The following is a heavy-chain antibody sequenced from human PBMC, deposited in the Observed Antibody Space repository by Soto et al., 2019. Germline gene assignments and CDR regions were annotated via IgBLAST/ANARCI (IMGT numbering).Heavy chain of an antibody. CDR1: AYSNTIYG. CDR2: ISAYNGKA. J-gene: IGHJ6*03. Sequence: QVQLVQSGAEVKKPGASVQVSCKASAYSNTIYGINWVRQAPGQGLEWMGWISAYNGKAHYAQKVQDRLTVTTDTSTSTAYMELRSLRSDDTAVYYCTSLRSEDYYYYYMDVWGKGTTVTVSS. V-gene: IGHV1-18*01. CDR3: TSLRSEDYYYYYMDV.